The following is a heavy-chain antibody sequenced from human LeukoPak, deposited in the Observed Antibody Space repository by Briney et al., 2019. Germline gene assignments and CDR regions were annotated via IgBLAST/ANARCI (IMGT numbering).Heavy chain of an antibody. D-gene: IGHD6-13*01. CDR2: ITAGGDST. J-gene: IGHJ4*02. CDR1: GFTFSSYT. Sequence: PGGSLRLSCAASGFTFSSYTMSWVRQAPGKGLVRVSGITAGGDSTYYADSVKGRFTISRDNSKNTLYLQTNSLRAEDTAVYYCARDPVFSAAGDYWGQGTLVTVSS. CDR3: ARDPVFSAAGDY. V-gene: IGHV3-23*01.